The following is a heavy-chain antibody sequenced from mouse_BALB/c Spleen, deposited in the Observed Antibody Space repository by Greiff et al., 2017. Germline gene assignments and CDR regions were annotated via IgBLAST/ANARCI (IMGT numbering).Heavy chain of an antibody. D-gene: IGHD2-1*01. J-gene: IGHJ4*01. CDR1: GFTFSSFG. CDR2: ISSGSSTI. CDR3: ARYGKRAMDY. V-gene: IGHV5-17*02. Sequence: EVKLVESGGGLVQPGGSRKLSCAASGFTFSSFGMHWVRQAPEKGLEWVAYISSGSSTIYYADTVKGRFTISRDNPKNTLFLQMTSLRSEDTAMYYCARYGKRAMDYWGQGTSFTVSS.